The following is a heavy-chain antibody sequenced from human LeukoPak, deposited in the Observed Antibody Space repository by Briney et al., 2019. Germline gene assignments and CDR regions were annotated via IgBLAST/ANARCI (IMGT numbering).Heavy chain of an antibody. Sequence: GGSLRLSCAASGFTFSDYYMSWIRQALGEGLEWVSYISSSGSTIYYADSVKGRFTISRDNAKNSLYLQMNSLRAEDTAVYYCARGYGHYYYYYYMDVWGKGTTVTVSS. CDR1: GFTFSDYY. V-gene: IGHV3-11*04. CDR2: ISSSGSTI. J-gene: IGHJ6*03. D-gene: IGHD3-16*01. CDR3: ARGYGHYYYYYYMDV.